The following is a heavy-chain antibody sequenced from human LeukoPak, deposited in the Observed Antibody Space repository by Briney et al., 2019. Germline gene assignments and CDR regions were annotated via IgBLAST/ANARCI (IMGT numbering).Heavy chain of an antibody. J-gene: IGHJ1*01. D-gene: IGHD3-22*01. CDR3: AREPPPNYYDSSGYPLQYFQH. CDR1: GYTLTELS. V-gene: IGHV1-24*01. CDR2: FDPEDGET. Sequence: ASVKVSCKVSGYTLTELSMHWVRQAPGKGLEWMGGFDPEDGETIYAQKFQGRVTMTEDTSTDTAYMELSSLRSEDTAVYYCAREPPPNYYDSSGYPLQYFQHWGQGTLVTVSS.